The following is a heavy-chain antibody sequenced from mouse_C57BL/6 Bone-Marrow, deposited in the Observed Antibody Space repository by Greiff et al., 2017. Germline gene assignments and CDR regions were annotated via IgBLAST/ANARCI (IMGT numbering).Heavy chain of an antibody. V-gene: IGHV5-9-1*02. CDR3: TRGDYDDFFAY. Sequence: EVKVVESGEGLVKPGGSLKLSCAASGFTFSSYAMSWVRQTPEKRLEWVAYISSGGDYIYFADTVKGRFTISRDNARNTLYLQMSSLKSEDTAMYYCTRGDYDDFFAYWGQGTLVTVSA. CDR1: GFTFSSYA. CDR2: ISSGGDYI. J-gene: IGHJ3*01. D-gene: IGHD2-13*01.